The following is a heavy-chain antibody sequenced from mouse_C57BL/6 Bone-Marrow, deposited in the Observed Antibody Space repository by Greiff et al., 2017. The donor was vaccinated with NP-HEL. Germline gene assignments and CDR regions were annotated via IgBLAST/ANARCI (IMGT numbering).Heavy chain of an antibody. CDR3: ATLYYCGSRGYFDV. Sequence: VQLVESGGGLVKPGGSLKLSCAASGFTFSSYAMSWVRQTPEKRLEWVATISDGGSYTSYPDNVKGRFTISRDNAKNNLYLQMSHLKSEDTAMYYCATLYYCGSRGYFDVWGTGTTVTVSS. CDR2: ISDGGSYT. D-gene: IGHD1-1*01. J-gene: IGHJ1*03. V-gene: IGHV5-4*01. CDR1: GFTFSSYA.